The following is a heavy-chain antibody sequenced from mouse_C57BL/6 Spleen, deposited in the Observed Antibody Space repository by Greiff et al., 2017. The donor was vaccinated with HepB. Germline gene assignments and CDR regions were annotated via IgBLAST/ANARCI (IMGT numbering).Heavy chain of an antibody. D-gene: IGHD3-1*01. CDR3: ARDKTRAGTYFDY. CDR1: GFTFSDYY. Sequence: EVKLMESEGGLVQPGSSMKLSCTASGFTFSDYYMAWVRQVPEKGLEWVANINYDGSSTYYLDSLKSRFIISRDNAKNILYLQMSSLKSEDTATYYCARDKTRAGTYFDYWGQGTTLTVSS. CDR2: INYDGSST. V-gene: IGHV5-16*01. J-gene: IGHJ2*01.